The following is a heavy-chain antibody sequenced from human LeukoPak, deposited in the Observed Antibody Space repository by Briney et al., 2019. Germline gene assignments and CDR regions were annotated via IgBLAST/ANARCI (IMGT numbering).Heavy chain of an antibody. V-gene: IGHV1-24*01. Sequence: ASVKVSCKVSGYTLSELSMHWVRQAPGKGLEWMGRFDPADNETIYAQKFQGRVTMTEDTSTDTAYMELSRLRSDDTAVYYCAKDRRLRFLEWSSIGYFQHWGQGTLVAVSS. CDR2: FDPADNET. CDR3: AKDRRLRFLEWSSIGYFQH. CDR1: GYTLSELS. D-gene: IGHD3-3*01. J-gene: IGHJ1*01.